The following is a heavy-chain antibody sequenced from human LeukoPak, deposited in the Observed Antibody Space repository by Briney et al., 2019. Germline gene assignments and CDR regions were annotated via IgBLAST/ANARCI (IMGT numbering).Heavy chain of an antibody. J-gene: IGHJ4*02. CDR3: ARGNYSSRYGYYIYDY. CDR2: MNPNSGNT. D-gene: IGHD3-3*01. CDR1: GYTFTSYD. V-gene: IGHV1-8*03. Sequence: ASVKVSCKASGYTFTSYDINWVRQATGQGLEWMGWMNPNSGNTGYAQKFQGRVTITRNTSISTAYMELSSLRSEDTAVYYCARGNYSSRYGYYIYDYWGQGTLVTVSS.